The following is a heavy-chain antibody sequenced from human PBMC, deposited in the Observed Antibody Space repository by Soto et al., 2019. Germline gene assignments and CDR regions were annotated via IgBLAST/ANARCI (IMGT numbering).Heavy chain of an antibody. CDR3: ARARY. V-gene: IGHV4-34*01. Sequence: SETLSLTCAVYGGSFSGYFWSWIRQPPGKGLEWIGEINHGGSTNYNPSLKSRVTISVDTSRNQFSLKLSSVTAADTAVYYCARARYWGQGTLVTVSS. CDR2: INHGGST. J-gene: IGHJ4*02. CDR1: GGSFSGYF.